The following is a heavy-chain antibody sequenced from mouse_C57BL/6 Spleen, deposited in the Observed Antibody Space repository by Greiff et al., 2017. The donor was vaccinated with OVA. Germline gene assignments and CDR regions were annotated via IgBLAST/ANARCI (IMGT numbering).Heavy chain of an antibody. CDR3: ARGDYGRFAY. CDR2: IYIGNGYT. CDR1: GYTFTSYG. D-gene: IGHD2-4*01. V-gene: IGHV1-58*01. J-gene: IGHJ3*01. Sequence: EVQLQQSGAELVRPGSSVKMSCKTSGYTFTSYGINWVKQRPGQGLEWIGYIYIGNGYTEYTEKFKGKATLTSDTSSSTAYMQLSRLTSEDSAIYLCARGDYGRFAYWGQGTLVTVSA.